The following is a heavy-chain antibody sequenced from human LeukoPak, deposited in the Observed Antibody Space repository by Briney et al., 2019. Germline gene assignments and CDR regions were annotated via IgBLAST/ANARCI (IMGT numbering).Heavy chain of an antibody. D-gene: IGHD4-17*01. J-gene: IGHJ5*02. CDR3: ASPLVTTVTSGWFDP. Sequence: PGGSLRLSCAASGFTFSSYWMSWVRQAPGKGLEWVANIKQDGSEKYYVDSMKGRFTISRDNAKNSLYLQMNSLRAEDTAVYYCASPLVTTVTSGWFDPWGQGTLVTVSS. CDR1: GFTFSSYW. V-gene: IGHV3-7*01. CDR2: IKQDGSEK.